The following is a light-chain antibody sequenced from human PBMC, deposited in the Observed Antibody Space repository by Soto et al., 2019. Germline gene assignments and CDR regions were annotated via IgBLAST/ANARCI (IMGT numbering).Light chain of an antibody. J-gene: IGKJ4*01. V-gene: IGKV1-5*01. Sequence: DIQMTQSPSTLSASVGDRVTITCRASQSISSWLAWYQQKPGRAPKLLIYDASSLESGVPSRFSGSGSGTEFTLTISSLQPDDFATYYGQQYNSYPLTFGGGTKVEIK. CDR2: DAS. CDR1: QSISSW. CDR3: QQYNSYPLT.